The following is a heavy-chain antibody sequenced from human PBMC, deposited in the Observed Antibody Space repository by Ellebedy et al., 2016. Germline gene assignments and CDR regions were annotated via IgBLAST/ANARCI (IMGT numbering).Heavy chain of an antibody. J-gene: IGHJ3*02. D-gene: IGHD6-6*01. CDR1: GGNFSSYV. CDR3: ARETAELIAARSSSDAFDI. V-gene: IGHV1-69*13. Sequence: ASVKVSCKTSGGNFSSYVISWVRQAPGQGLEWMGVTIPIFGTTYYAQKFQGRVTFIADESTSTAYMELSSLRSEDTAMYYCARETAELIAARSSSDAFDIWGQGTMVTVSS. CDR2: TIPIFGTT.